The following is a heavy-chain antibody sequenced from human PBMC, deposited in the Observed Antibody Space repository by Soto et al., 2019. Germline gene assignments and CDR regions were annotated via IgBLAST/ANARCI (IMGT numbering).Heavy chain of an antibody. CDR1: GYSFTTNW. CDR2: INPGDSEI. Sequence: EVQLVQSGAEVKKPGESLKISCEASGYSFTTNWIGWVRQMPGKGLEWMGIINPGDSEIRYSPSFQGQVTISADKSISTASLQWSSLKASDSAMYYCATTARGVGSWGQGTLVSVSS. D-gene: IGHD3-10*01. V-gene: IGHV5-51*03. J-gene: IGHJ1*01. CDR3: ATTARGVGS.